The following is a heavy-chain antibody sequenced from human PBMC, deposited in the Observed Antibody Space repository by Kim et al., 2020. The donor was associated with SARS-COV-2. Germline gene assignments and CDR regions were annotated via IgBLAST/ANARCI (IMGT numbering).Heavy chain of an antibody. D-gene: IGHD2-15*01. Sequence: FTISRDNAKNSLYLQMNSLRAEDTAVYYCAREEGYCSGGSCYPLDWFDPWGQGTLVTVSS. J-gene: IGHJ5*02. V-gene: IGHV3-48*03. CDR3: AREEGYCSGGSCYPLDWFDP.